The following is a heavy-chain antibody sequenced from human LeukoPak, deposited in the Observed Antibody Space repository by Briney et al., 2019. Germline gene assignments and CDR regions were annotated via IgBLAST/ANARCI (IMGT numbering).Heavy chain of an antibody. Sequence: PSQTLSLTCTVSGGSISSNSYYRSWIRQHPEKGLEWIGYIYDSGSTYYNPSLKSRITTSADTSKNQFSLHLSSVTAADTAVYYCASSPRGYDYGYKWFDPWGQGTPVTVSS. CDR3: ASSPRGYDYGYKWFDP. J-gene: IGHJ5*02. CDR1: GGSISSNSYY. D-gene: IGHD5-18*01. V-gene: IGHV4-31*03. CDR2: IYDSGST.